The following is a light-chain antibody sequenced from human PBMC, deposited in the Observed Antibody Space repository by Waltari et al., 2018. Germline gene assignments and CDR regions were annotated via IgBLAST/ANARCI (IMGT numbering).Light chain of an antibody. J-gene: IGLJ3*02. Sequence: QSALTQPASVSGSPGQSITISCTGIGSAIDGSDYVSWYQHHPGKAPQVIIYDVTNPPSGISDRFSASKSANADSLTISGLQPEDEGDYYCTSHTVAGVVLFGGGTQVTVL. CDR1: GSAIDGSDY. V-gene: IGLV2-14*03. CDR2: DVT. CDR3: TSHTVAGVVL.